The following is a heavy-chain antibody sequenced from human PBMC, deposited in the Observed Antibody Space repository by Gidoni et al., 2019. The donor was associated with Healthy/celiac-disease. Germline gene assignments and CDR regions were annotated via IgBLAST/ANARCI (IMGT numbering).Heavy chain of an antibody. CDR3: ARGYSSFYYYYMDV. J-gene: IGHJ6*03. CDR2: INHSGST. V-gene: IGHV4-34*01. D-gene: IGHD6-6*01. Sequence: GLEWIGEINHSGSTNYNSSLKSRVTISVDTSKNQFSLKLSSVTAADTAVYYCARGYSSFYYYYMDVWGKGTTVTVSS.